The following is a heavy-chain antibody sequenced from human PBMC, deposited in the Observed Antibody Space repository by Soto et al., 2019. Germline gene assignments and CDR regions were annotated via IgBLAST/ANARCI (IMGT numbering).Heavy chain of an antibody. CDR2: IWYDGSDK. CDR3: AGGGSSSWYDVDY. CDR1: GFTFSSYA. V-gene: IGHV3-33*01. J-gene: IGHJ4*02. Sequence: QVQLVESGGGVVQPGRSLRLSCAASGFTFSSYAMHWVRQAPGKGLEWVAVIWYDGSDKYYADSVKGRFTISRDNSKNTLYLQMNSLRAEDTALYYCAGGGSSSWYDVDYWGQGTLVTVSS. D-gene: IGHD6-13*01.